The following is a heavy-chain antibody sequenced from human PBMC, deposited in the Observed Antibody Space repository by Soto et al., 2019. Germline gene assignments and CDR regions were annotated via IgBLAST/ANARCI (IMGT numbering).Heavy chain of an antibody. J-gene: IGHJ4*02. V-gene: IGHV4-39*01. CDR2: IYYSGST. CDR3: ARHGGPRPDRGVAFDY. CDR1: GGSISSSSYY. Sequence: SETLSLTCTVSGGSISSSSYYWGWIRQPPGKGLEWIGSIYYSGSTYYNPSLKSRVTISVDTSKNQFSLKLSSVTAADTAVYYCARHGGPRPDRGVAFDYWGQGTLVTVSS. D-gene: IGHD3-10*01.